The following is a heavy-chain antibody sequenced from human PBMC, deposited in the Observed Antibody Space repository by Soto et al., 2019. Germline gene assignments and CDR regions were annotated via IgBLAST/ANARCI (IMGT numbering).Heavy chain of an antibody. V-gene: IGHV1-69*02. D-gene: IGHD1-26*01. CDR2: IIPILGIA. CDR1: GGTFSSYT. J-gene: IGHJ4*02. CDR3: AWRVGVTVLGLAD. Sequence: QVQLVQSGAEVKKPGSSVKVSCKASGGTFSSYTISWVRQAPGQGLEWMGRIIPILGIANYAQKFQGRVTITXDXHTSPAYMELSSLRSEDTAVYYCAWRVGVTVLGLADWGQGTLVTVSS.